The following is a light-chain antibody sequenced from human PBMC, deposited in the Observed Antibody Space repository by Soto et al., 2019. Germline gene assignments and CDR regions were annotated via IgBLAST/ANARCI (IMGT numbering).Light chain of an antibody. CDR3: QQHANWPLT. V-gene: IGKV4-1*01. Sequence: ILMTQSPDSLAVSLGERATINCKSSQPVLYSANNKNYLVWYQQKPGQPPKMLIYWASTRESGVPDRFSGSGSGTDFTLTISSLEPEDFAVYYCQQHANWPLTFGGGTKVDIK. CDR2: WAS. CDR1: QPVLYSANNKNY. J-gene: IGKJ4*01.